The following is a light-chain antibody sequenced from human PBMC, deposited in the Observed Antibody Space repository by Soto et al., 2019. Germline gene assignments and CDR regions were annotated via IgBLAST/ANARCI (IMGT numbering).Light chain of an antibody. CDR2: EVS. CDR3: CSNAGSYEV. J-gene: IGLJ2*01. CDR1: SNDVGGYNY. V-gene: IGLV2-11*01. Sequence: QSALTQPRSVSGSPGQSVTISCTGTSNDVGGYNYVSWYQQHPGKAPKLMIYEVSNRPSGVPDRFSGSKSGNTASLTISGLQAEDEADYYCCSNAGSYEVFGGGTKLTVL.